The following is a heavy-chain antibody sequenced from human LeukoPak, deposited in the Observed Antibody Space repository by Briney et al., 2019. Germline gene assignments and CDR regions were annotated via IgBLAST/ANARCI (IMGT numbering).Heavy chain of an antibody. D-gene: IGHD2-15*01. CDR2: IYSGGDT. V-gene: IGHV3-66*01. CDR3: ARDYPDCSGGSCHYYFDY. J-gene: IGHJ4*02. Sequence: GGSLRLSCAASGFPVGNNYMTWVRQAPGKGLEWVSLIYSGGDTYYADSVKGRFAISRDNSKNTLYLQMNSLRAEDTAMYFCARDYPDCSGGSCHYYFDYWGQGTPVTVSS. CDR1: GFPVGNNY.